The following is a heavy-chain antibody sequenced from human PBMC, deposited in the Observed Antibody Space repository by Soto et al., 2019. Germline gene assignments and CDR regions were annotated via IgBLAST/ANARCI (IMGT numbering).Heavy chain of an antibody. CDR3: AKSGLGAGSYYYMDV. Sequence: EAQLLESGGGFVQPGGSLRLSCAASGFAFSSYTMTWVRQAPGKGLEWVSAVLGGGSNTYYADSVLGRFTISRDNSKDPLYLQMNSLRVEDTALYYCAKSGLGAGSYYYMDVWGEGTTVTVSS. D-gene: IGHD3-10*01. J-gene: IGHJ6*03. V-gene: IGHV3-23*01. CDR1: GFAFSSYT. CDR2: VLGGGSNT.